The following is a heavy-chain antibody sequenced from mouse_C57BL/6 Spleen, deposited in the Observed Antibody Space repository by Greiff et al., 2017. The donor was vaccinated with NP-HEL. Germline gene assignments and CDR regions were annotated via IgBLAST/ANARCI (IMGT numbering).Heavy chain of an antibody. CDR2: INPSNGGT. CDR3: ARGGYGSSYYFDY. J-gene: IGHJ2*01. V-gene: IGHV1-53*01. CDR1: GYTFTSYW. Sequence: QVQLQQSGTELVKPGASVKLSCKASGYTFTSYWMHWVKQRPGQGLEWIGNINPSNGGTNYNEKFKSKATLTVDKSSSTAYMQLSSLTSEDSAVYYCARGGYGSSYYFDYWGQGTTLTVSS. D-gene: IGHD1-1*01.